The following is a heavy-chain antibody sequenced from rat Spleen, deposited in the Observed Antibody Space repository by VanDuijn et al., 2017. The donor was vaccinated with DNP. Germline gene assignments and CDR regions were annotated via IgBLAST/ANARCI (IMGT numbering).Heavy chain of an antibody. J-gene: IGHJ2*01. Sequence: QVQLKESGPGLVQPSQTLSLTCTVSGFSLTNHHVHWVRQPSGKGLEWMGVVWLGGTTHISSIFKSRVSISRDTSRNQVFLESNRLQSEDSATYYCSRDRQWNYLDYLGQGVMVTVAS. CDR1: GFSLTNHH. CDR2: VWLGGTT. CDR3: SRDRQWNYLDY. V-gene: IGHV2-30*01. D-gene: IGHD1-1*01.